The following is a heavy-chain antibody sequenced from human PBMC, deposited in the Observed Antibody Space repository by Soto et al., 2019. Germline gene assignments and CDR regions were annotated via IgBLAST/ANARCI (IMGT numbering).Heavy chain of an antibody. Sequence: PSETLSLTCTVSGGSISSSSYYWGWIRQPPGKGLEWIGSIYYSGSTYYNPSLKSRVTISVDTSKNQFSLKLSSVTAADTAVYYCARSQYGSGSYYNAYSNSPTRTRTFDYWGQGTLVTVSS. CDR1: GGSISSSSYY. CDR2: IYYSGST. CDR3: ARSQYGSGSYYNAYSNSPTRTRTFDY. D-gene: IGHD3-10*01. V-gene: IGHV4-39*01. J-gene: IGHJ4*02.